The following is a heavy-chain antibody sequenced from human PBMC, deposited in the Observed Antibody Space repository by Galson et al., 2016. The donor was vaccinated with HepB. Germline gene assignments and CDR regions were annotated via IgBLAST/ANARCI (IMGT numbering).Heavy chain of an antibody. D-gene: IGHD6-13*01. Sequence: SLRLSCAASGFSLSSYWMSWVRQAPGRGLEWVANIKQDGSEQYYVDSVKGRFTISRDDAKNSVYLQMNSLRAEDTALHYCARDGSSQFSSNWYVAFDIWGQGTVVTVSS. CDR3: ARDGSSQFSSNWYVAFDI. CDR1: GFSLSSYW. CDR2: IKQDGSEQ. J-gene: IGHJ3*02. V-gene: IGHV3-7*01.